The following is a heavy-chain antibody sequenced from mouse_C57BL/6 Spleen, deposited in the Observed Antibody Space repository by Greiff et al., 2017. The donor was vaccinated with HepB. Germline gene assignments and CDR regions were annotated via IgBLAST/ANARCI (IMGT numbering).Heavy chain of an antibody. CDR1: GYTFTSYW. D-gene: IGHD1-1*01. Sequence: QVQLKQPGAELVKPGASVKMSCKASGYTFTSYWITWVKLRPGQGLEWIGDIYPGSGSTNYNEKFKSKATLTVDTSSSTAYMQLSSLTSEDSAVYYCARYPYYYGSSWYFDVWGTGTTVTVSS. CDR3: ARYPYYYGSSWYFDV. V-gene: IGHV1-55*01. CDR2: IYPGSGST. J-gene: IGHJ1*03.